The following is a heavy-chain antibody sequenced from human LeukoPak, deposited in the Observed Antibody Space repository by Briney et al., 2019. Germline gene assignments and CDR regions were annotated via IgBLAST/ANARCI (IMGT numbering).Heavy chain of an antibody. CDR3: AKAAVGVAAIAY. J-gene: IGHJ4*02. D-gene: IGHD2-15*01. Sequence: GASLRLSCAASGFTFSNYAMSWVRQVPGKGLEWVSAISVGGSTYYADSVRGRFTISRDNSKNTLCLQMNTLRAEDAALYYCAKAAVGVAAIAYWGRGTLVTVSS. CDR1: GFTFSNYA. CDR2: ISVGGST. V-gene: IGHV3-23*01.